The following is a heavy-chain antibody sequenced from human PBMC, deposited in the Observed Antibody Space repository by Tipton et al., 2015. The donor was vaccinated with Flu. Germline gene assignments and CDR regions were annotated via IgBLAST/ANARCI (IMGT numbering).Heavy chain of an antibody. Sequence: SLRLSCAASGFTFSSYGMHWVRQAPGKGLEWVAVIWYDGSNRYYADSVKGRFTISRDNSKNTLYLQMNSLRAEDTAVYYCARSPLRSDPYFDYWGQGTLVTVSS. CDR2: IWYDGSNR. CDR1: GFTFSSYG. J-gene: IGHJ4*02. D-gene: IGHD2-15*01. CDR3: ARSPLRSDPYFDY. V-gene: IGHV3-33*01.